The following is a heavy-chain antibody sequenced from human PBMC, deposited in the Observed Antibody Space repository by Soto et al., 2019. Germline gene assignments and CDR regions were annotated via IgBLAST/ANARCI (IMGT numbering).Heavy chain of an antibody. V-gene: IGHV4-59*01. CDR2: IYYSGST. D-gene: IGHD6-19*01. J-gene: IGHJ3*02. CDR3: ARENGIAVAGTADAFDI. CDR1: GGSISSYY. Sequence: QVQLQESGPGLVKPSETLSLTCTVSGGSISSYYWSWIRQPPGKGLEWIGYIYYSGSTNYNPSLTSRVTISVDTSKNQFSLKLSSVTAADTAVYYCARENGIAVAGTADAFDIWGQGTMVTVSS.